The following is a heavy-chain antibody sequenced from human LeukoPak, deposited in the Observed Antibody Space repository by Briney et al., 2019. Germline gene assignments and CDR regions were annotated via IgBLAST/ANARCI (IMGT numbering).Heavy chain of an antibody. Sequence: SETLSLTCTVSGGSISSYYWSWIRQPPGKGLGWIGYIYYSGSTNYNPSLKSRVTISVDTSKNQFSLKLSSVTAADTAVYYCAGGPSGSGSYFAYWGQGTLVTVSS. CDR2: IYYSGST. CDR3: AGGPSGSGSYFAY. D-gene: IGHD3-10*01. J-gene: IGHJ4*02. V-gene: IGHV4-59*01. CDR1: GGSISSYY.